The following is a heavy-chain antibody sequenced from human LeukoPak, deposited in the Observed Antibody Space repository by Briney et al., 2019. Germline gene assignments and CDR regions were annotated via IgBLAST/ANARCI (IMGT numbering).Heavy chain of an antibody. Sequence: GGSLGLSCAASGFPFSSIEMNWVRQAPGKGLEWVAYISPTFTTVYSPDSVKGRFTISRDNAKNSLYLQMNSLRAEDTAVYYCAELGITMIGGVWGKGTTVTISS. V-gene: IGHV3-48*03. D-gene: IGHD3-10*02. J-gene: IGHJ6*04. CDR3: AELGITMIGGV. CDR1: GFPFSSIE. CDR2: ISPTFTTV.